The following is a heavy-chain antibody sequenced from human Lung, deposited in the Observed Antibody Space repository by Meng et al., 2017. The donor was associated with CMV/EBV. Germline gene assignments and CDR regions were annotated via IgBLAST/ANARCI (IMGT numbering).Heavy chain of an antibody. CDR3: ARDSPLFVPAAHWYFDL. Sequence: GGSLRLXCAASGFIFSSYEMNWVRQAPGKGLEWVSYISSSGSTIYYADSVKGRFTISRDNAKNSLYLQMNSLRAEDTAVYYCARDSPLFVPAAHWYFDLWXRGTLVTVSS. V-gene: IGHV3-48*03. CDR2: ISSSGSTI. J-gene: IGHJ2*01. CDR1: GFIFSSYE. D-gene: IGHD2-2*01.